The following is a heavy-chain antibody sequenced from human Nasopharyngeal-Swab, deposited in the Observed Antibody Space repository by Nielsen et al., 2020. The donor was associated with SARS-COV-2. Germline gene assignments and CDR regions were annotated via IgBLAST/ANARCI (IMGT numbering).Heavy chain of an antibody. CDR1: GFTFRNYV. CDR3: AKKRPGYYGMDV. J-gene: IGHJ6*02. V-gene: IGHV3-23*01. CDR2: ITVNSANT. D-gene: IGHD6-13*01. Sequence: GGSLRLSCAAFGFTFRNYVLSWVRLAPGKRLEWVSTITVNSANTYYADSAKGRFTISRDNSQDTVHLQMNSLRVEDTAIYYCAKKRPGYYGMDVWGQGTTVTVSS.